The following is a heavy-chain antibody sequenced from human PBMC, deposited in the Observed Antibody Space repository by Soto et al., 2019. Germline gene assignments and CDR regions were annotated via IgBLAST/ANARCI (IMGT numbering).Heavy chain of an antibody. CDR2: IPNTGNKK. V-gene: IGHV3-30-3*01. D-gene: IGHD6-13*01. Sequence: QVHLEESGGGVVQPGTSLRLSCVASGFTFSSYGMHWVRQAPGKGLEWVAVIPNTGNKKYYADSVKGRFTISRDNSQNTLFLQMDSLMSEDTAIYYCARTAGGRVRGALDIWGQGTMVTVS. J-gene: IGHJ3*02. CDR3: ARTAGGRVRGALDI. CDR1: GFTFSSYG.